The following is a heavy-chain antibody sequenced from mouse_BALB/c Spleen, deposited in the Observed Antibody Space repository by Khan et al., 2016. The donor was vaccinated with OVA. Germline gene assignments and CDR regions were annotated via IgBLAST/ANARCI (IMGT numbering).Heavy chain of an antibody. J-gene: IGHJ3*01. V-gene: IGHV1S136*01. Sequence: EVQLQESGPELVEPGASVKMSCKASGYTFTNYVMHWVKQKPGQGLEWIGYINPDNAGTRYNEKFKGKATLTSDISSTTAYMERSSLTSEDSAVYYWAREASSWDFSFPYWGQGTLVTVSA. CDR2: INPDNAGT. CDR3: AREASSWDFSFPY. CDR1: GYTFTNYV. D-gene: IGHD4-1*01.